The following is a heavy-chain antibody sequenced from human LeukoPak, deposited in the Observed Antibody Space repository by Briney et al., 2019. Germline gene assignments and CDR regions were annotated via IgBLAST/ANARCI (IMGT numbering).Heavy chain of an antibody. Sequence: SETLSLTCTVSGGSIGLYYWAWIRQPPGKGLEWIGYIFHTGSTNYNPSLKSRLTISVDTSRNQFSLKLNSVTAADTAVYYCARGKWNYDYWGQGTLVSVSS. CDR2: IFHTGST. J-gene: IGHJ4*02. CDR3: ARGKWNYDY. D-gene: IGHD1-7*01. V-gene: IGHV4-4*09. CDR1: GGSIGLYY.